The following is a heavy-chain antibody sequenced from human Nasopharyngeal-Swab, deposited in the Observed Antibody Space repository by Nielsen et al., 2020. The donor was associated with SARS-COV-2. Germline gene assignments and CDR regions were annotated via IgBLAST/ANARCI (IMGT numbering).Heavy chain of an antibody. CDR3: ARGLPYYDFWSGEVGEYYFDY. CDR2: INSDGSST. J-gene: IGHJ4*02. V-gene: IGHV3-74*01. CDR1: GFTFSSYW. Sequence: GESLKISCAASGFTFSSYWMHWVRQAPGKGPVWVPRINSDGSSTSYADSVKGRFTISRDNSKNTLYLQMNSLRAEDTAVYYCARGLPYYDFWSGEVGEYYFDYWGQGTLVTVSS. D-gene: IGHD3-3*01.